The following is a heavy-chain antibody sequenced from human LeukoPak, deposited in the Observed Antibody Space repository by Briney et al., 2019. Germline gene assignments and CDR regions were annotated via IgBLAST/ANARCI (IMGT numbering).Heavy chain of an antibody. V-gene: IGHV5-51*01. Sequence: GESLKISCKGSGYSFTSYWIGWVRQMPGKGLEWVGIIYPGDSDTTYSPSFQGQVTFSADKSISTAYLQWTSLKASDTAMYYCARRAVADSSDYWGQGTLVTVSS. CDR1: GYSFTSYW. CDR2: IYPGDSDT. CDR3: ARRAVADSSDY. D-gene: IGHD6-19*01. J-gene: IGHJ4*02.